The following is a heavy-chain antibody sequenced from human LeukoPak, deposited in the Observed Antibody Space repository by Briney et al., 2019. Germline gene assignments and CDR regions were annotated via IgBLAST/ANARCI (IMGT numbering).Heavy chain of an antibody. Sequence: SVKVSCKASGGTFSSYAISWVRQAPGQGLEWMGGIIPIFGTANYAQRFQGRVTITADESTSTAYMELSSLRSEDTAVYYCARGPPLGSRGYDSSGYYENYFDYWGQGTLVTVSS. CDR1: GGTFSSYA. V-gene: IGHV1-69*13. CDR3: ARGPPLGSRGYDSSGYYENYFDY. CDR2: IIPIFGTA. D-gene: IGHD3-22*01. J-gene: IGHJ4*02.